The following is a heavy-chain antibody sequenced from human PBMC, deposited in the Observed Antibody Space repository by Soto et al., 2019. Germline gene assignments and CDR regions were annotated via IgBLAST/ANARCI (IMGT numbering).Heavy chain of an antibody. V-gene: IGHV4-34*01. CDR1: GGSFSGYY. Sequence: PSETLSLTCAVYGGSFSGYYWSWIRQPPGKGLEWIGEINHSGSTNYNPSLKSRVTISVDTSKNQFSLKLSSVTAADTAVYYCALRGRLYYYYGMDVWGQGTTVTVS. CDR3: ALRGRLYYYYGMDV. CDR2: INHSGST. J-gene: IGHJ6*02. D-gene: IGHD6-25*01.